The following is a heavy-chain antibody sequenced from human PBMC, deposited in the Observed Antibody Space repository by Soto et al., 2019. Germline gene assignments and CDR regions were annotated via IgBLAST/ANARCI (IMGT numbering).Heavy chain of an antibody. CDR1: GFTFSSYG. CDR3: ASTPFPYRSSWGGGFDY. V-gene: IGHV3-33*01. J-gene: IGHJ4*02. CDR2: IWYDGSNK. Sequence: GGSLRLSCAASGFTFSSYGMHWVRQAPGKGLEWVAVIWYDGSNKYYADSVKGRLTISRDNSKNTLYLQMNSLRAEDTAVYYCASTPFPYRSSWGGGFDYWGQGTLVTVSS. D-gene: IGHD6-6*01.